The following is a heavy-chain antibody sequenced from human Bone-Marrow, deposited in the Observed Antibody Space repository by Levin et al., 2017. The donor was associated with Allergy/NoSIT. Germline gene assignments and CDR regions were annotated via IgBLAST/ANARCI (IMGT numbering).Heavy chain of an antibody. V-gene: IGHV3-11*05. CDR1: GFTFSDYY. CDR2: ISSSSSYT. Sequence: PGESLKISCAASGFTFSDYYMSWIRQAPGKGLEWVSYISSSSSYTNYADSVKGRFTISRDNAKNSLYLQMNSLRAEDTAVYYCARDPVMTTVTTWGGYLDSWGQGTMVTVSS. D-gene: IGHD4-17*01. J-gene: IGHJ3*02. CDR3: ARDPVMTTVTTWGGYLDS.